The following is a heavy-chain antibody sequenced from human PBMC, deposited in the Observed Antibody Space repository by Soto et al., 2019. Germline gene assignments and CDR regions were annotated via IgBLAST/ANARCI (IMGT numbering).Heavy chain of an antibody. CDR1: GFTFSSYS. V-gene: IGHV3-21*01. D-gene: IGHD3-10*02. CDR2: ISSSSSYI. CDR3: ARKEVTDVHLYFDL. Sequence: GGSLRLSCAASGFTFSSYSMNWVRQAPGKGLEWVSSISSSSSYIYYADSVKGRFTISRDNAKNSLYLQMNSLRAEDTAVYYCARKEVTDVHLYFDLWGRGTLVTVSS. J-gene: IGHJ2*01.